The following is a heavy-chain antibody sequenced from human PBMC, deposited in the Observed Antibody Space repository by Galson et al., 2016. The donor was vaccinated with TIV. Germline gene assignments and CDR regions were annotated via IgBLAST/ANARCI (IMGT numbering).Heavy chain of an antibody. CDR1: RSTFSSSW. CDR3: VREVACGGACYYFDY. CDR2: INGDGTEI. J-gene: IGHJ4*02. D-gene: IGHD2-21*02. V-gene: IGHV3-7*03. Sequence: SLRLSCADSRSTFSSSWMNWVRQAPGKGLEWVANINGDGTEIKYVDSVKGRFTISRDNAKNFLYLQMNSLRAEDTAFYYCVREVACGGACYYFDYWGQGNLVTVSS.